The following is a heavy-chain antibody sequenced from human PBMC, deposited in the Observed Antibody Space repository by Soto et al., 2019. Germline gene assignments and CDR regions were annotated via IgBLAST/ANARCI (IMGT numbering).Heavy chain of an antibody. D-gene: IGHD2-2*01. CDR3: ATERRDIVVVQAAMDP. Sequence: ASVKVSCKVSGYTLTELSMHGVRQAPGKGLEWMGGFDPEDGETIYAQKFQGRVTMTEDTSTDTAYMELSSLRSEDTAVYYCATERRDIVVVQAAMDPWGQGILVTVSS. CDR1: GYTLTELS. CDR2: FDPEDGET. V-gene: IGHV1-24*01. J-gene: IGHJ5*02.